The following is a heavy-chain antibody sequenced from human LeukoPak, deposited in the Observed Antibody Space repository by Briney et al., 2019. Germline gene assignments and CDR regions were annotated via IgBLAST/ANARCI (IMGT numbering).Heavy chain of an antibody. CDR2: IRSKANSYAT. Sequence: PGGSLRLSCAASGFAFSGSAMHWVRQASGKGLEWVGRIRSKANSYATAYAASVKGRFTISRDDSKNTAYLQMDSLKTEDTAVYYCTSPGGNFDYWGQGTLVTVSS. D-gene: IGHD4-23*01. J-gene: IGHJ4*02. CDR1: GFAFSGSA. CDR3: TSPGGNFDY. V-gene: IGHV3-73*01.